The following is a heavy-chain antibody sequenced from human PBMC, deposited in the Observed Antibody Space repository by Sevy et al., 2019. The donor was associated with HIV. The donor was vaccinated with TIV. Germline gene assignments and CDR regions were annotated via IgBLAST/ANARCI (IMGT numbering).Heavy chain of an antibody. D-gene: IGHD3-10*01. CDR1: GFTFSSYA. Sequence: QLGGSLRLSCAASGFTFSSYAMSWVRQAPGKGLEWVAFIRYDGSTKYYAESVKGRFIISRDSSKYTLYLQMNSLRGDDTSLYYCAKGLGMVQGALLSDDVWGQGTMVTVSS. CDR2: IRYDGSTK. J-gene: IGHJ3*01. V-gene: IGHV3-30*02. CDR3: AKGLGMVQGALLSDDV.